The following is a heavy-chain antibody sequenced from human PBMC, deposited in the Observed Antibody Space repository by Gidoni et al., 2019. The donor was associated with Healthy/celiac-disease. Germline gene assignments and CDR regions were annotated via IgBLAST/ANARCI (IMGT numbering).Heavy chain of an antibody. J-gene: IGHJ4*02. CDR1: GYTFTAYY. D-gene: IGHD3-3*01. Sequence: QVQLVQSGAEVKKPGASVKVSCKASGYTFTAYYMHWVRQAPGQGLEWMGWINHNRGGTNYAQKFQGRVTMTRDTSISTAYMELSRLRSDDTAVYYCARGVDVLRLLEWLSEFDYWGQGTLVTVSS. V-gene: IGHV1-2*02. CDR2: INHNRGGT. CDR3: ARGVDVLRLLEWLSEFDY.